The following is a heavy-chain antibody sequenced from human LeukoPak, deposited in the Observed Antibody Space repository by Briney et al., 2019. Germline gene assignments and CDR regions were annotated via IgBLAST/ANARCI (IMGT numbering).Heavy chain of an antibody. CDR3: AKPPSYSSTFFDP. V-gene: IGHV3-30*18. CDR1: GFTFSSYG. Sequence: GGSLRLSCAASGFTFSSYGMHWVRQAPGKGLEWVAVISYDGSNKYYADSVKGRFTISRDNSKNTLYLQMNSLRAEDTAVYYCAKPPSYSSTFFDPWGQGTLVTVSS. CDR2: ISYDGSNK. D-gene: IGHD6-13*01. J-gene: IGHJ5*02.